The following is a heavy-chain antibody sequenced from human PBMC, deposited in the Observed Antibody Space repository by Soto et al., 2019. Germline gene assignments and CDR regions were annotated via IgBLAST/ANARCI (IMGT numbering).Heavy chain of an antibody. Sequence: PAWSLRLSCTASEFTVISGAIHWVRHAPGRRLECVAVVAYEGSIENYVDSVRGRFTISRDNSKKTVLLQMNSLRVEDTVVYFSAKDHYYYDFSLADSWGQGTLVTVSS. CDR3: AKDHYYYDFSLADS. CDR1: EFTVISGA. V-gene: IGHV3-30*18. D-gene: IGHD3-16*01. J-gene: IGHJ5*02. CDR2: VAYEGSIE.